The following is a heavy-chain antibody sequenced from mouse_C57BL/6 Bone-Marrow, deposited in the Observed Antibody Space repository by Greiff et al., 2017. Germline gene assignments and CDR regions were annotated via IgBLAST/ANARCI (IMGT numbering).Heavy chain of an antibody. V-gene: IGHV1-4*01. CDR2: INPSSGYT. D-gene: IGHD3-3*01. J-gene: IGHJ3*01. Sequence: VQLQQSGAELARPGASVKMSCKASGYTFTSYTMHWVKQRPGQGLEWIGYINPSSGYTKYNQTFKDKATLTADKSSSTAYMQLSSLTSEDSAVYYCARGRRGRGWFAYWGQGTLVTVSA. CDR3: ARGRRGRGWFAY. CDR1: GYTFTSYT.